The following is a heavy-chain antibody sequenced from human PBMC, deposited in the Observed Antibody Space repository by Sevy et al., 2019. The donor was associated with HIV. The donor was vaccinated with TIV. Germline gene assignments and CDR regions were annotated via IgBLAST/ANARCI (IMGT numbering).Heavy chain of an antibody. CDR1: GFTFSSYW. D-gene: IGHD3-22*01. V-gene: IGHV3-74*01. CDR2: INSDGSST. J-gene: IGHJ6*02. Sequence: GGSLRLSCAASGFTFSSYWMHWVRQAPGKGLVWVSRINSDGSSTSYADCVKGRFTISRDNAKNTLYLQMNSLRAEDTAVYYCAKSDDSSGNYYYYGMDVWGQGTTVTVSS. CDR3: AKSDDSSGNYYYYGMDV.